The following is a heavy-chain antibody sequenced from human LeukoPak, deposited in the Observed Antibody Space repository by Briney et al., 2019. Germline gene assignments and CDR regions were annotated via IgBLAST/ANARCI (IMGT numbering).Heavy chain of an antibody. V-gene: IGHV4-34*01. CDR3: ARDSYDSSGYYYVDY. Sequence: SETLSLTCAVYGGSFSGYYWSWIRQPPGKGLEWIGEVNHSGSTYYNPSLKSRVTISVDTSKNQFSLKLSSVTAADTAVYYCARDSYDSSGYYYVDYWGQGTLVTVSS. CDR1: GGSFSGYY. CDR2: VNHSGST. D-gene: IGHD3-22*01. J-gene: IGHJ4*02.